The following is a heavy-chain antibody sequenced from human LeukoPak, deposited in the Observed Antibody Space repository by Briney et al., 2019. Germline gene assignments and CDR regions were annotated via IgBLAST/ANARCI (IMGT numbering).Heavy chain of an antibody. CDR1: GGSISSSSYY. CDR3: ARWATIVGATTWFGPPFDY. D-gene: IGHD1-26*01. J-gene: IGHJ4*02. V-gene: IGHV4-39*07. CDR2: IYYSGST. Sequence: SETLSLTCTVSGGSISSSSYYWGWIRQPPGKGLEWIGSIYYSGSTYYNPSLKSRVTISVDTSKNQFSLKLSSVTAADTAVYYCARWATIVGATTWFGPPFDYWGQGTLVTVSS.